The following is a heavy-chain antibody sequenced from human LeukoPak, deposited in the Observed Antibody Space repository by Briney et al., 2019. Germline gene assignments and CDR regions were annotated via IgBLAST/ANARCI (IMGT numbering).Heavy chain of an antibody. CDR2: IYYSGST. V-gene: IGHV4-59*12. CDR3: ARDTSFGDFDY. CDR1: GGSISSCY. J-gene: IGHJ4*02. D-gene: IGHD2-2*01. Sequence: SETLSLTCTVSGGSISSCYWSWIRQPPGKGLEWIGYIYYSGSTNYNPSLKSRVTISVDTPKNQFSLKLSSVTAADTAFYYCARDTSFGDFDYWGLGTLVTVSS.